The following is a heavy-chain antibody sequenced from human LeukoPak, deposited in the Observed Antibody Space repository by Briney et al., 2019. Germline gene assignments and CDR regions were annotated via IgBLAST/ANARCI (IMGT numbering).Heavy chain of an antibody. D-gene: IGHD3-22*01. Sequence: GGSLRLSCAASGFTFSSCSMNWVRQAPGKGLEWVSSISSSSSYIYYADSVKGRFTISRDNAKNSLYLQMNSLRAEDTAVYYCARDPDSSGYYRLRYYYYGMDVWGQGTTVTVSS. CDR2: ISSSSSYI. J-gene: IGHJ6*02. CDR1: GFTFSSCS. CDR3: ARDPDSSGYYRLRYYYYGMDV. V-gene: IGHV3-21*01.